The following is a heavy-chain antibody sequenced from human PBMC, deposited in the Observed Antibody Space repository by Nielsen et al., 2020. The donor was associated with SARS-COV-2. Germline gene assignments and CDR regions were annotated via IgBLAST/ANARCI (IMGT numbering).Heavy chain of an antibody. CDR3: ARGPSSSGGQPGRN. D-gene: IGHD6-13*01. J-gene: IGHJ4*02. Sequence: SETLSLTCTVSGGSISSSSYYWGWIRQPPGKGLEWIGSIYYSGSTNYNPSLKSRVTISVDTSKNQFSLKLSSVTAADTAVYYCARGPSSSGGQPGRNWGQGTLVTVSS. CDR2: IYYSGST. V-gene: IGHV4-39*07. CDR1: GGSISSSSYY.